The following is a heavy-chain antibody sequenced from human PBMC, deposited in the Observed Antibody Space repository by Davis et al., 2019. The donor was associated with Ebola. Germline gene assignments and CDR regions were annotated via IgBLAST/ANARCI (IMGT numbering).Heavy chain of an antibody. CDR1: GFTFGDYA. D-gene: IGHD4-23*01. Sequence: GESLKISCPASGFTFGDYAMSWVRQAPGKGLEWVGFIRSKAYGGTTEYAASVKGRFTISRDDSKSIAYLQMDSLKTEDTAVYYCNRDYGGAGDYWGQGTLVTVSS. CDR3: NRDYGGAGDY. V-gene: IGHV3-49*04. CDR2: IRSKAYGGTT. J-gene: IGHJ4*02.